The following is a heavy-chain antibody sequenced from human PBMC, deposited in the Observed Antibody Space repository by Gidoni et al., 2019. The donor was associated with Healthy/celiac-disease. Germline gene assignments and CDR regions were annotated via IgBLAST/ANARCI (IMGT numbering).Heavy chain of an antibody. CDR3: ARVGQGRTLYYGMDV. CDR2: INPNSGGT. D-gene: IGHD1-7*01. J-gene: IGHJ6*04. CDR1: GYTFTGYY. V-gene: IGHV1-2*04. Sequence: QVQLVQSGAEVKKPGASVKVSCKASGYTFTGYYMHWVRQAPGQGLEWMGWINPNSGGTNYAQKFQGWVTMTRDTSISTAYMELSRLRSDDTAVYYCARVGQGRTLYYGMDVWGKGTTVTVSS.